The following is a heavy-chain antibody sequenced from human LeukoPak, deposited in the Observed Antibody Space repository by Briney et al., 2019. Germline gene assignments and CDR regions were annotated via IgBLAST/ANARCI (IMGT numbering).Heavy chain of an antibody. CDR1: GYSISGNS. CDR3: ARTNGGVDNWNGIFDY. CDR2: IFSGGDT. V-gene: IGHV4-59*01. J-gene: IGHJ4*02. Sequence: SETLSLTCTVSGYSISGNSWSWIRQPPGKGLEWIGSIFSGGDTNYNHSLTSRVSTSVDTSKNQFSLNLNSVTAADTAVYYCARTNGGVDNWNGIFDYWGQGTLVTVSS. D-gene: IGHD1-1*01.